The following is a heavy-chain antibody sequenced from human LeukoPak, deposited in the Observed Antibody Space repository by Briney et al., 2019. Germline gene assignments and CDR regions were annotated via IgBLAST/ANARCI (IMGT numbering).Heavy chain of an antibody. Sequence: PGGSLRLSCAASGFTFSSYAMSWVRQAPGKGLVWVSRINSDGTSTSYADSVMGRFTISRDNAKNTLYLQMNSLRAEDTAMYYCTRGSSGYSLSASDIWGQGTMVTVSS. CDR1: GFTFSSYA. J-gene: IGHJ3*02. V-gene: IGHV3-74*01. CDR2: INSDGTST. CDR3: TRGSSGYSLSASDI. D-gene: IGHD3-22*01.